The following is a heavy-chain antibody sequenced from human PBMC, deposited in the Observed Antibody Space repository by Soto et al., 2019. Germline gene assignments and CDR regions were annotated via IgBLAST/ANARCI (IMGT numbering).Heavy chain of an antibody. V-gene: IGHV4-30-2*01. CDR3: ARGREFDS. Sequence: QLQLRESGSRLVKPSQTLSLTCAVSGGSLTIGTYSWNWIRQPPGKGLEWIGYIFPSGTTYYNPPRKCRGSISIDCSKNQFTLNLRSLTAADTAVYYCARGREFDSWGQGTLVTVSS. CDR1: GGSLTIGTYS. J-gene: IGHJ4*02. CDR2: IFPSGTT.